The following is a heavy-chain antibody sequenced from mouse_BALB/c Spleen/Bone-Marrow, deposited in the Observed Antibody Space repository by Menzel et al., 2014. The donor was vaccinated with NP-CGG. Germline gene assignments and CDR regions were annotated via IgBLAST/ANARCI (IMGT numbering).Heavy chain of an antibody. J-gene: IGHJ4*01. CDR1: GFSLTTYD. CDR3: ARGNGNFRYYAMDY. V-gene: IGHV2-2*01. Sequence: VKLMESGPGLVQPSQSLSITCTVSGFSLTTYDVVWVRQSPGKGLEWLGVIWSGGSTDYNAAFISRLSINKDNSKSQVFFKMNNLQAYDTAIYYCARGNGNFRYYAMDYWGQGTSVTVSS. CDR2: IWSGGST. D-gene: IGHD2-1*01.